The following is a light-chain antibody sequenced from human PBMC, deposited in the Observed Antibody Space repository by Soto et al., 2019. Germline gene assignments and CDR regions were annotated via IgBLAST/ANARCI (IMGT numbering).Light chain of an antibody. CDR3: RSHTASTTRI. CDR2: EVT. V-gene: IGLV2-14*01. J-gene: IGLJ1*01. Sequence: QSALTQPASVSGSPGQSITISCTGTSSDVGGYNHVSWYQHHPGKAPKRIIYEVTKRPSGVSNRFSGSKSGDTASLTISGLKAEYEDDYYCRSHTASTTRIFGTGTKVTVL. CDR1: SSDVGGYNH.